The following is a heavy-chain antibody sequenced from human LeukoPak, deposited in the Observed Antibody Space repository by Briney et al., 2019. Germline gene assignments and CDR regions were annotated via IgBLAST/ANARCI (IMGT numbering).Heavy chain of an antibody. CDR1: GFTFSSYA. CDR3: AKGLISMVRGVDAFDI. J-gene: IGHJ3*02. Sequence: PGRSLRLSCAASGFTFSSYAMHWVRQAPGKGLEWVAVISYDGSNKYYADSVKGRFTISRDNSKNTLYLQMNSLRAEDTAVYYCAKGLISMVRGVDAFDIWGQGTMVTVSS. V-gene: IGHV3-30*04. D-gene: IGHD3-10*01. CDR2: ISYDGSNK.